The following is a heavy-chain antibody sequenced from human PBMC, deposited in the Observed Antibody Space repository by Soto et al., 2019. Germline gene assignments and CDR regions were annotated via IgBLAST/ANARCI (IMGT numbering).Heavy chain of an antibody. V-gene: IGHV4-39*01. D-gene: IGHD2-21*02. CDR3: ARQRTTVVTQAYFDH. Sequence: KPPETLSLTCIVSGESISSSSYYWGWIRQPPGKGLEWIGSIYYSGRTYYNPSFKSRVTISIDTSKNQFSLKLSSVTATDTAVYYCARQRTTVVTQAYFDHWGQGALVTV. J-gene: IGHJ4*02. CDR1: GESISSSSYY. CDR2: IYYSGRT.